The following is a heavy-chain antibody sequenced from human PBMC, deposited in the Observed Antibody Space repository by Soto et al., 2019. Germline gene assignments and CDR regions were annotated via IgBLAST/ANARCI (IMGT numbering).Heavy chain of an antibody. CDR3: AGGYCSSTSCYYDADYYYGMDD. V-gene: IGHV1-69*13. D-gene: IGHD2-2*01. Sequence: ASVKVSCKASGGTFSSYAISWVRQAPGQGLEWMGGIIPIFGTANYAQKFQGRVTITADESTSTAYMELSSLRSEDTAVYYCAGGYCSSTSCYYDADYYYGMDDWVQGATVTVSS. CDR1: GGTFSSYA. CDR2: IIPIFGTA. J-gene: IGHJ6*02.